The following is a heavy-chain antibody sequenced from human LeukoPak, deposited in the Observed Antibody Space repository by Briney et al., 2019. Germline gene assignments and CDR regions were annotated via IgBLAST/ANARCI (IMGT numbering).Heavy chain of an antibody. CDR2: INPNGGGT. Sequence: ASVKVSCKASGYTFTGYYMHWVRQAPGQGLEWMGWINPNGGGTNYAQKFQGRVTMTRDTSISTAYMELSRLGSDDTAVYYCARGRGYSGYESYYMDVWGKGTTVTVSS. CDR3: ARGRGYSGYESYYMDV. CDR1: GYTFTGYY. D-gene: IGHD5-12*01. V-gene: IGHV1-2*02. J-gene: IGHJ6*03.